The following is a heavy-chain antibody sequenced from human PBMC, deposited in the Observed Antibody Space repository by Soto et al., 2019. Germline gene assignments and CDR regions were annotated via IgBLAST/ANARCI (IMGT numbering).Heavy chain of an antibody. V-gene: IGHV4-59*01. Sequence: SETLSLTCTVSGGSISSYYWSWIRQPPGKGLEWIGYIYYSGSTNYNPSLKSRVTISVDTSKNQLSLKLSSVSSVFRLYLQMNSLKTEDTAVYYCTTPPYNWNGHTSYWFGPWGQGTLVTVSS. D-gene: IGHD1-20*01. CDR1: GGSISSYY. CDR3: NSLKTEDTAVYYCTTPPYNWNGHTSYWFGP. J-gene: IGHJ5*02. CDR2: IYYSGST.